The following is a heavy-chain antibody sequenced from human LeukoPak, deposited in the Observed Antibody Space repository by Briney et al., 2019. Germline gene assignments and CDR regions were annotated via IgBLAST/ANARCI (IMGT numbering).Heavy chain of an antibody. V-gene: IGHV3-66*01. D-gene: IGHD6-13*01. Sequence: GGSLRLSCAASGFTVNSNYMSWVRQAPGKGLDWVSVIYSGGSTYYADSVKGRFTISRDNSKNTLYLQMNSLRAEDTAVYYCASSPIAAAGTPGDYYYYYMDVWGKGTTVTISS. CDR2: IYSGGST. CDR1: GFTVNSNY. J-gene: IGHJ6*03. CDR3: ASSPIAAAGTPGDYYYYYMDV.